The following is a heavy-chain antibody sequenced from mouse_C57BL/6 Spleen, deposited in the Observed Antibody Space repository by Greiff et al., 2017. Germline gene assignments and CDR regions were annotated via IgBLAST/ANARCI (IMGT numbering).Heavy chain of an antibody. CDR2: FHPYNDDT. V-gene: IGHV1-47*01. D-gene: IGHD1-1*01. Sequence: QVQLKQSGAELVKPGASVKMSCKASGYTFTTYPIEWMKQNHGKSLEWIGNFHPYNDDTKYNEKFKGKATLTVEKSSSTVYLELSRLTSDDSAVYYCARGTTVVAPYWYFDVWGTGTTVTVSS. CDR1: GYTFTTYP. CDR3: ARGTTVVAPYWYFDV. J-gene: IGHJ1*03.